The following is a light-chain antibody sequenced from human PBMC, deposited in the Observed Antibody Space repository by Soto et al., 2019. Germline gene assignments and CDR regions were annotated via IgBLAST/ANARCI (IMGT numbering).Light chain of an antibody. CDR2: GAS. CDR3: QQYVISVT. V-gene: IGKV3-20*01. CDR1: QSLSNNIY. J-gene: IGKJ5*01. Sequence: EIVLTQSPGTLSLSRGGVATLSCRASQSLSNNIYLAWYQQKPGQAPRLLIYGASNRATGIPERFSGSGSGTDFTLTIGRLEPQDSAMYYCQQYVISVTFSQGTRLEIK.